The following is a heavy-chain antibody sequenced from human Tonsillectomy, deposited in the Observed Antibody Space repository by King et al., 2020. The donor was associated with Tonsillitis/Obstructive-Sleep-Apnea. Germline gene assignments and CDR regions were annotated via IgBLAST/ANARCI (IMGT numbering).Heavy chain of an antibody. CDR3: ASASIMVRGVGDAFDI. CDR1: GFTVSSNY. J-gene: IGHJ3*02. D-gene: IGHD3-10*01. CDR2: IYSGDST. V-gene: IGHV3-53*01. Sequence: EVQLVESGGGLIQPGGSLRLSCAASGFTVSSNYMSWVRQAPGKGLEWVSVIYSGDSTYYADSVKGRFTISRDNSKNTLYLQMNSLRAEDTAVYYCASASIMVRGVGDAFDIWGQGTMVTVSS.